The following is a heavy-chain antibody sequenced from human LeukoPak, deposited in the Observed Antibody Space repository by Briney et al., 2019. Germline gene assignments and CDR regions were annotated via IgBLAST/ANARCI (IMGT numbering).Heavy chain of an antibody. CDR2: ISDSGGRI. Sequence: GGSLRLSCAASGFTFSSYAISWVRQAPGKGLEWVSVISDSGGRINYADSVKGRFTVSRDNSKNTLYLQMNSLRAEDTAVYYCAKIAGGYGTDWLLPFDFWGQGTLVTVFS. V-gene: IGHV3-23*01. CDR3: AKIAGGYGTDWLLPFDF. J-gene: IGHJ4*02. CDR1: GFTFSSYA. D-gene: IGHD3-9*01.